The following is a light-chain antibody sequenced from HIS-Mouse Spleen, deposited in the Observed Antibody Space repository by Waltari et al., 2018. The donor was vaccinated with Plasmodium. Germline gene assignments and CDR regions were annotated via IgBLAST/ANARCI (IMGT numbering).Light chain of an antibody. CDR3: SSYAGSNNLV. CDR2: EVS. J-gene: IGLJ2*01. V-gene: IGLV2-8*01. Sequence: QSALTQPPSASGSPGQSVTISCTGTSSDVGGYNYVSWNQQHPGQAPKLRIYEVSKRPSGVPDRFSGSNSGNTASLTVSGLQAEDEADYYCSSYAGSNNLVFGGGTKLTVL. CDR1: SSDVGGYNY.